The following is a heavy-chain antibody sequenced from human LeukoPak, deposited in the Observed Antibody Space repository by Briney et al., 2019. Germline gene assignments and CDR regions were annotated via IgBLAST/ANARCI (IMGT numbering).Heavy chain of an antibody. V-gene: IGHV3-23*01. Sequence: GGSLRLSCAASGFTFSSYAMSWVRQAPGKGLEWVSAISGSGGSTYYADSVKGRFTISRDNSKNTLYLQMNSLRAEDTAVYYCAKHQSMGIVGATNFDYWGQGTLVTVSS. D-gene: IGHD1-26*01. CDR1: GFTFSSYA. J-gene: IGHJ4*02. CDR2: ISGSGGST. CDR3: AKHQSMGIVGATNFDY.